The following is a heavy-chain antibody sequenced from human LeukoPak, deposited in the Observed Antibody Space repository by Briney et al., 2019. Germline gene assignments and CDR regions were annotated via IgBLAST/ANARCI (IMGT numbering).Heavy chain of an antibody. CDR3: TRGQKYISGYTVTELGSGYFDY. J-gene: IGHJ4*02. Sequence: SETLSLTCSVSGGSISSYYWSWIRQPPGKGLEWIGYIFYSGRTSYNPSLKSRVTISVDTSKNHFSLTLSSVTAADTAVYYCTRGQKYISGYTVTELGSGYFDYWGQGTLVTVSS. V-gene: IGHV4-59*01. CDR1: GGSISSYY. CDR2: IFYSGRT. D-gene: IGHD5-18*01.